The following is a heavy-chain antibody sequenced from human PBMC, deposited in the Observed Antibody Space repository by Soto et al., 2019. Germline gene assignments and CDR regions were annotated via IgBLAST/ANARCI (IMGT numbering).Heavy chain of an antibody. CDR3: ARDSRCYDSSGYHDAFDI. CDR2: ISSSGSTI. D-gene: IGHD3-22*01. CDR1: GFTFSSYE. V-gene: IGHV3-48*03. J-gene: IGHJ3*02. Sequence: GGSLRLSCAASGFTFSSYEMNWVRQAPGKGPEWVSYISSSGSTIYYADSVKGRFTISRDNAKNSLYLPMNSLRAEDTAVYYFARDSRCYDSSGYHDAFDIWGQGTMVTVAS.